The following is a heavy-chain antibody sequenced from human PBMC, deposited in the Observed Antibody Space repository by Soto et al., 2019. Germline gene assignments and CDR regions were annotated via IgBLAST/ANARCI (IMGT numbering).Heavy chain of an antibody. J-gene: IGHJ6*02. V-gene: IGHV1-69*13. D-gene: IGHD3-22*01. CDR3: ARDKVGYYDSSGYYRVSVPPDYYYGMDV. Sequence: GASVKVSCKASVGTFSNYAISWVRQAPGQGLEWMGGIIPIFGTANYAQKFQGRVTITADESTSTAYMELSSLRSEDTAVYYCARDKVGYYDSSGYYRVSVPPDYYYGMDVWGQGTTVTVSS. CDR2: IIPIFGTA. CDR1: VGTFSNYA.